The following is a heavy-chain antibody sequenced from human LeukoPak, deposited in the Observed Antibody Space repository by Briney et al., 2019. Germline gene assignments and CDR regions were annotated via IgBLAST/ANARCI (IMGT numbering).Heavy chain of an antibody. J-gene: IGHJ4*02. D-gene: IGHD2-21*01. CDR3: AEDAYSRGDY. Sequence: GGSLRLSCAASGFTFSSYWMSWVRQAPGKGLEWVANINQDGSVINYVGSVKGRFTISRDNAENSLYLQMNSLRGDDTALYYCAEDAYSRGDYWGQGTLVTVSS. CDR1: GFTFSSYW. CDR2: INQDGSVI. V-gene: IGHV3-7*01.